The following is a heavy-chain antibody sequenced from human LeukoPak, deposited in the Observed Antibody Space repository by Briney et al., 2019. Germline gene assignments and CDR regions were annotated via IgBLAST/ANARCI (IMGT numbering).Heavy chain of an antibody. Sequence: GGSLRLSCAASGFTLSTYAMSWVRQTPGKGLEWVAATSSSDAGTYHADSVRGRFTISRDNSKNTLYLQMNSLRAEDTAVYYCARESYDLWSGYRGAFDIWGQGTMVTVSS. CDR1: GFTLSTYA. J-gene: IGHJ3*02. D-gene: IGHD3-3*01. CDR2: TSSSDAGT. V-gene: IGHV3-23*01. CDR3: ARESYDLWSGYRGAFDI.